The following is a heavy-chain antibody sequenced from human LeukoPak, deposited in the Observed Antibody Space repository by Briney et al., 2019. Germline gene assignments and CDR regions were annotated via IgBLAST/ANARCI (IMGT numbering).Heavy chain of an antibody. CDR1: GFTFSSYG. CDR2: IRYDGSNK. D-gene: IGHD3-10*01. V-gene: IGHV3-30*02. CDR3: AKDRRDYFDY. J-gene: IGHJ4*02. Sequence: GGSLRLSCAASGFTFSSYGMHWVRQAPGKGPEWVAFIRYDGSNKYYADSVKGRFTISRDNSKNTLYLQMNSLRAEDTAVYYCAKDRRDYFDYWGQGTLVTVSS.